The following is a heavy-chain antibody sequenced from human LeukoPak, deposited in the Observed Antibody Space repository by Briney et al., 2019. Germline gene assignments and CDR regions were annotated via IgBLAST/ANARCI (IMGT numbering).Heavy chain of an antibody. CDR1: GFTFNNHA. J-gene: IGHJ4*02. Sequence: GGSLRLSCAASGFTFNNHAMTWVRQAPGKGLEWVSVIIGSGDGRYYADSVKGRFTISRDNSKNTLPLQMNSLRAEDTALYYCAKDILTYYYGSSGYYFDSWGQGTLVTVSS. D-gene: IGHD3-9*01. CDR3: AKDILTYYYGSSGYYFDS. V-gene: IGHV3-23*01. CDR2: IIGSGDGR.